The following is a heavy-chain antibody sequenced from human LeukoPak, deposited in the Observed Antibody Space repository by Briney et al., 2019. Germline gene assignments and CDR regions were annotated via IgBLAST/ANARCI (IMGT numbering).Heavy chain of an antibody. J-gene: IGHJ4*02. CDR2: IDPSDSYT. CDR1: GYSFSNYW. D-gene: IGHD4-17*01. CDR3: ATDMTTVTSGY. V-gene: IGHV5-10-1*01. Sequence: RGESLKISCKGSGYSFSNYWIGWVRQMPGKGLEWMGRIDPSDSYTNYSPSFQGHVYISADKSISTAYLQWSSLKASDTAMYYCATDMTTVTSGYWGQGTVVTVSS.